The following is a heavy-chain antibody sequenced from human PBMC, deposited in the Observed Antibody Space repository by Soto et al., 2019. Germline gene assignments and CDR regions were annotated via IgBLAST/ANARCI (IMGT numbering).Heavy chain of an antibody. V-gene: IGHV3-7*01. CDR1: GFTFSSYW. CDR2: IKQDGSEK. J-gene: IGHJ4*02. Sequence: EVQLVESGGGLVQPGGSLRLSCAASGFTFSSYWMSWVRQAPGKGLEWVANIKQDGSEKFYVDSVKGRFTISRDNAKKALYREMESLRAEDTAVYYCGRGTGAGVAADYWGQGTLVTVSS. D-gene: IGHD6-19*01. CDR3: GRGTGAGVAADY.